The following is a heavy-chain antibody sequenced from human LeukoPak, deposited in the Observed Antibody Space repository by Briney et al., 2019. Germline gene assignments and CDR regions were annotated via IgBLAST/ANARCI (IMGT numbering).Heavy chain of an antibody. V-gene: IGHV3-23*01. D-gene: IGHD3-22*01. CDR2: ISGSGGST. J-gene: IGHJ3*02. Sequence: PGGSLRLSCAASGFTFSSYAMSWVRQAPGKGLEWVSAISGSGGSTYYADSVKGRFTISRDNSKNTLYLQMNSLRAEDTAVYYCAKEYYYDSSGLNAFEIWGQGTMVTVSS. CDR1: GFTFSSYA. CDR3: AKEYYYDSSGLNAFEI.